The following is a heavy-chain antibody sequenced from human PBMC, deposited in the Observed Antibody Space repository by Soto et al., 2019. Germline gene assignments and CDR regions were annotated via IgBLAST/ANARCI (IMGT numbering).Heavy chain of an antibody. CDR3: ARDPGYCTNGVCPIFDF. CDR1: GGSVSSDAYH. Sequence: SETLSLTCTVSGGSVSSDAYHWSWIRQSPGKGLEWSGYVHNGGRTYYNPSLKSRVIISADTSENQFSLNLSSVTAAATAVYFCARDPGYCTNGVCPIFDFWGQGVLVTVSS. J-gene: IGHJ4*02. V-gene: IGHV4-61*08. CDR2: VHNGGRT. D-gene: IGHD2-8*01.